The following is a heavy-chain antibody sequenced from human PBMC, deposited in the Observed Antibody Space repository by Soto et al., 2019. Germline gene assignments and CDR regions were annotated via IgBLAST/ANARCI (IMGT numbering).Heavy chain of an antibody. J-gene: IGHJ4*02. D-gene: IGHD1-7*01. V-gene: IGHV4-4*02. CDR3: ESRDPRTTVEY. CDR2: IYRTGST. CDR1: GGSFTSNNW. Sequence: PSETLSLTCAVSGGSFTSNNWWTWVRHPPGQGLEWIGEIYRTGSTNYNPSLKSRVTISLDKSENQFSLKVSSLTAADTAVYYCESRDPRTTVEYGGQGTLVTGSS.